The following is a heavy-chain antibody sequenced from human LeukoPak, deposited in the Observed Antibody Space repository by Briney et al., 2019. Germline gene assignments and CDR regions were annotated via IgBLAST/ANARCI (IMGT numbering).Heavy chain of an antibody. Sequence: GGSLRLSCAASGFTFSSYSMNWVRQAPGKGLEWVSSISSSSSYIYYADSVKGRFTISRDNAKNSLYLQMNSLRAEDTAVYYCAKTYYYDSSGYQPFDYWGQGTLVTVSS. CDR3: AKTYYYDSSGYQPFDY. CDR1: GFTFSSYS. D-gene: IGHD3-22*01. J-gene: IGHJ4*02. CDR2: ISSSSSYI. V-gene: IGHV3-21*01.